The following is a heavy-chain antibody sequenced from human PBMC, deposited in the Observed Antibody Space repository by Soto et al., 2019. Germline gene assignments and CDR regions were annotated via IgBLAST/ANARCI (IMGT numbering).Heavy chain of an antibody. Sequence: QVQLQESGPGLVKPSETLSLTCTVSGGSISSYYWSWIRQPPGKGLEWIGYIYYSGSTNYNPSLTCRVPISVDTSTNQPPLKLSSVTAAYTAVYSCARLVSSWSNWFDPWGQGTLVTVSS. CDR2: IYYSGST. D-gene: IGHD6-13*01. J-gene: IGHJ5*02. CDR3: ARLVSSWSNWFDP. CDR1: GGSISSYY. V-gene: IGHV4-59*08.